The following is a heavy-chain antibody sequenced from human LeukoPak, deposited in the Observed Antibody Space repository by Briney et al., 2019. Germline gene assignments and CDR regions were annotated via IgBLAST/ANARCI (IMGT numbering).Heavy chain of an antibody. CDR2: IRSSGGST. CDR1: GFTFSSYA. Sequence: PGGSLRLSCAASGFTFSSYAMTWVRQAPGKGLEWVSSIRSSGGSTYYADSVKGRCTISRDNSKNTLNLQMNSLRAEDTAVYYCARDYCSGGSCYSGSSYWGQGTLVTVSS. V-gene: IGHV3-23*01. J-gene: IGHJ4*02. D-gene: IGHD2-15*01. CDR3: ARDYCSGGSCYSGSSY.